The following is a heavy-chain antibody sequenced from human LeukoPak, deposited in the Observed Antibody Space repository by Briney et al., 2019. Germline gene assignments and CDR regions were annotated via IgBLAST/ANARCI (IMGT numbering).Heavy chain of an antibody. CDR2: INPSGGST. D-gene: IGHD3-3*01. CDR3: ARDHPLPWSSGRNLGFDY. Sequence: GASVKVSCKASGYTFTSYYMHWVRQAPGQGLEWMGIINPSGGSTSYAQKFQGRVTMTRDTSTSTVYMELSSLRSEDTAVYYCARDHPLPWSSGRNLGFDYWGQGTLVTVSS. CDR1: GYTFTSYY. J-gene: IGHJ4*02. V-gene: IGHV1-46*01.